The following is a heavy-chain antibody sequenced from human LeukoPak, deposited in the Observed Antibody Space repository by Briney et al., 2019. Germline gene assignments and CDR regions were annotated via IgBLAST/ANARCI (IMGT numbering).Heavy chain of an antibody. CDR3: TTAPNSSGYYYAF. J-gene: IGHJ4*02. V-gene: IGHV3-15*01. CDR1: GFTFSNAW. CDR2: IKSKTDGGTT. Sequence: GGSLRLSCAASGFTFSNAWMSWVRQAPGKGLEWVGRIKSKTDGGTTDYAAPVKGRFTISRDDSKNTLYLQMNSLKTGDTAVYYCTTAPNSSGYYYAFWGQGTLVTVSS. D-gene: IGHD3-22*01.